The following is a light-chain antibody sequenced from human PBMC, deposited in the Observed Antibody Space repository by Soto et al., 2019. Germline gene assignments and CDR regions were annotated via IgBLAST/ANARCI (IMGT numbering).Light chain of an antibody. V-gene: IGLV2-14*01. CDR2: DVS. Sequence: QSALTQPASVSGSPGQSITISCTGNSSDVGGYNYVSWYQQHPGKAPKLMIYDVSNRPSGVSNRFSGSKSGNTASLTISGLQAEDEADYYCSSYTSSSTVVFGGETKLTVL. CDR3: SSYTSSSTVV. J-gene: IGLJ2*01. CDR1: SSDVGGYNY.